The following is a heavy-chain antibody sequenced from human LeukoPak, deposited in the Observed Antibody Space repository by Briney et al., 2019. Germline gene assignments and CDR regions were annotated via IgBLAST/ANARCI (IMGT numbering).Heavy chain of an antibody. J-gene: IGHJ4*02. D-gene: IGHD3-10*01. CDR2: TSSDLNVK. CDR1: GFTFRNYV. V-gene: IGHV3-30-3*01. Sequence: GGSLRLSCAASGFTFRNYVIHWVRQAPGKGLEWVAVTSSDLNVKLYADSVKGRFTISRDNSRSALYLQMNSLRPEDTAIYYCAREGYYGSGSPPSLYFDYWGQGTLVTVSS. CDR3: AREGYYGSGSPPSLYFDY.